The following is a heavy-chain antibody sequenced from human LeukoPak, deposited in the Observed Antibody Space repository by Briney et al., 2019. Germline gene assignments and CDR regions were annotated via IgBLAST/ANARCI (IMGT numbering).Heavy chain of an antibody. CDR3: AKDQLAYSGYDTLFDY. D-gene: IGHD5-12*01. CDR2: ISYDGSNK. Sequence: GGSLRLSCAASGFTFSSYGMHWVRQAPGKGLEWVAVISYDGSNKYYADSVKGRFTISRDNSKNTLYLQLNSLRPEDTAVYYCAKDQLAYSGYDTLFDYWGQGSLVTVSS. J-gene: IGHJ4*02. CDR1: GFTFSSYG. V-gene: IGHV3-30*19.